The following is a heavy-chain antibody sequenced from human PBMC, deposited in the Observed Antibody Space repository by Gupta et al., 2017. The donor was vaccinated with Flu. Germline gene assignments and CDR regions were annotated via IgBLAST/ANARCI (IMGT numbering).Heavy chain of an antibody. J-gene: IGHJ5*02. V-gene: IGHV1-69*02. CDR2: IIPILGIE. D-gene: IGHD2-15*01. CDR1: GGTFSSYT. Sequence: QVQLVQSGAEVKKPGSSVKVSCKASGGTFSSYTISWVRQAPGQGLEWMGRIIPILGIENYAQKFQGRVTITADKSTSTAYMELSSLRSEDTAVYYCASAPYCSGGSCQGFDPWGQGTLVTVSS. CDR3: ASAPYCSGGSCQGFDP.